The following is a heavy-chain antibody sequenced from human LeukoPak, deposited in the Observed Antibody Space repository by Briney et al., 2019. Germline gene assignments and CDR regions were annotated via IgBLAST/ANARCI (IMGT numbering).Heavy chain of an antibody. CDR1: GYTFRSHG. Sequence: GGSLRLSCAVSGYTFRSHGLTWVRQAPGKGLEWVSTINGAGDNTYYAETVKGRFTISRDNSKNTLYLQMHSLRAEDTASYYCAKVSVCYGCYLDYWGQGTLVTVS. CDR3: AKVSVCYGCYLDY. D-gene: IGHD3-16*01. J-gene: IGHJ4*02. V-gene: IGHV3-23*01. CDR2: INGAGDNT.